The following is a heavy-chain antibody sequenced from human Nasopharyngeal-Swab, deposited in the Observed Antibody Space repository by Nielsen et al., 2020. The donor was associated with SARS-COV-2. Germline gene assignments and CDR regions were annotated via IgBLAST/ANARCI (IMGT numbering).Heavy chain of an antibody. CDR2: TNWNGVNT. J-gene: IGHJ3*01. CDR1: GFPFDDYA. V-gene: IGHV3-9*01. CDR3: AKTSASTSSRSSNVPFDL. D-gene: IGHD2-2*01. Sequence: SLKISCEVSGFPFDDYAMHWVRQVPGQGLEWVAGTNWNGVNTDYADSVKGRFTIFRDNAKSSLYLQMNSLGPDDTAFFYCAKTSASTSSRSSNVPFDLWSQGTMVTVSS.